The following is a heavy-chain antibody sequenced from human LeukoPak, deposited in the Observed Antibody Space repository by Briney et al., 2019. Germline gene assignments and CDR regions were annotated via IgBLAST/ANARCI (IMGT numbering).Heavy chain of an antibody. V-gene: IGHV3-23*01. Sequence: GGSLRLSCAASGFTFSSYAMSWVRQAPGKGLEWVSAISGSGGSTYYADSVKGRFTISRDNAKNSLYLQMSSLRAEDTAVYYCARDQNGDNDYWGQGTLVIVSS. D-gene: IGHD4-17*01. CDR1: GFTFSSYA. CDR2: ISGSGGST. J-gene: IGHJ4*02. CDR3: ARDQNGDNDY.